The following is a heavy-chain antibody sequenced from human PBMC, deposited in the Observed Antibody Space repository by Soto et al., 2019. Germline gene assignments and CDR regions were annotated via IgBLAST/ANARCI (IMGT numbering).Heavy chain of an antibody. CDR2: IYYSGST. J-gene: IGHJ5*02. V-gene: IGHV4-31*03. D-gene: IGHD6-13*01. Sequence: QVQLQESGPGLVKPSQTLSLTCTVSGGSISSGGYYWSWIRQHPGKGLGWIGYIYYSGSTYYNPSLTRRVTISVDTSKNQFSLKLSSVTAADTVVYYCARVGSSSWPSFDPWGQGTLVTVSS. CDR1: GGSISSGGYY. CDR3: ARVGSSSWPSFDP.